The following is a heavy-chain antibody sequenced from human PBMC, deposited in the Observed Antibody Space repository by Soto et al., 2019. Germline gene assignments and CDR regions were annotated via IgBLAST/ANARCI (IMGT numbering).Heavy chain of an antibody. J-gene: IGHJ4*02. D-gene: IGHD5-12*01. CDR3: ARGRWLQLDYFDY. Sequence: GGSLRLSCAASGFTFSSYAMHWVRQAPGKGLEWVAVISYDGSNKYYADSVKGRFTISRDNSKNTLYLQMNSLRAEDTAVYYCARGRWLQLDYFDYWGQGTLVTVSS. CDR1: GFTFSSYA. V-gene: IGHV3-30-3*01. CDR2: ISYDGSNK.